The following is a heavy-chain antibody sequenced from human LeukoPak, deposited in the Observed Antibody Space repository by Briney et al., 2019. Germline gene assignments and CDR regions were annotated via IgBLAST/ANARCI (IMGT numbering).Heavy chain of an antibody. Sequence: RTGGSLRLSCAASGFTFSSYSMNWVRQAPGKGLEWVSYISSSSSTIYYADSVKGRFTISRDNAKNSLYLQMNSLRAEDTAVYYCARPHNNWRWYFDLWGRGTLVTVSS. CDR1: GFTFSSYS. V-gene: IGHV3-48*04. CDR2: ISSSSSTI. J-gene: IGHJ2*01. CDR3: ARPHNNWRWYFDL. D-gene: IGHD3-3*01.